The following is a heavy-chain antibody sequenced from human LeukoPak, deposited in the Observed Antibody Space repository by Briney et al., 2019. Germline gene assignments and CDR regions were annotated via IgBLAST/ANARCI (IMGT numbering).Heavy chain of an antibody. CDR3: AKSVYHSGNY. CDR2: ISGPTT. D-gene: IGHD3-10*01. Sequence: GGSLRLSCAASGFTISTYGMNWVRQAPGKGLEWVSSISGPTTYYADSVKGRFTISRDTSKNSAYLQMNSLRAEDTAVYYCAKSVYHSGNYWGQGTLVTVSS. J-gene: IGHJ4*02. CDR1: GFTISTYG. V-gene: IGHV3-23*01.